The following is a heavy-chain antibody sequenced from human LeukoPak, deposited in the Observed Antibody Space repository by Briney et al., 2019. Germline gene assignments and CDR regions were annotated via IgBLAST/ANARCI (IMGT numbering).Heavy chain of an antibody. Sequence: ASVKVSCKASGGTFSSYAISWVRQAPGQGLEWMGGIIPIFGTANYAQKFQGRVTITTDESTSTAYMELSSLRSEDTAVYYCARRLVRGVIPFDYWGQGTLVTVSS. V-gene: IGHV1-69*05. CDR3: ARRLVRGVIPFDY. CDR2: IIPIFGTA. D-gene: IGHD3-10*01. J-gene: IGHJ4*02. CDR1: GGTFSSYA.